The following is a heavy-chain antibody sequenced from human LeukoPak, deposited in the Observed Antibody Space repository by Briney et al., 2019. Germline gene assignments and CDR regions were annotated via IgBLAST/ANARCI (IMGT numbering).Heavy chain of an antibody. J-gene: IGHJ5*02. CDR2: INHSGST. Sequence: PSETLPLTCAVYGGSFSGYYWSWIRQPPGKGLEWIGEINHSGSTNYNPSLKSRVTISVDTSKNQFSLKLSSVTAADTAVYYCARGRRVTARKNWFDPWGQGTLVTVSS. CDR3: ARGRRVTARKNWFDP. V-gene: IGHV4-34*01. CDR1: GGSFSGYY. D-gene: IGHD2-21*02.